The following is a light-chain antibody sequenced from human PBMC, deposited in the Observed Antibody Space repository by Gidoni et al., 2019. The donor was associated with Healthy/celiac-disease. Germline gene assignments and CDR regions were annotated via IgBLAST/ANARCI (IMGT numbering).Light chain of an antibody. J-gene: IGKJ1*01. V-gene: IGKV3-15*01. Sequence: SQSVSSNLAWYQQKPGQAPRLLIYGASTRATGIPARFSGSGSGTEFTLTISSLQSEDFAVYYCQQYNNWPPWTFGQGTKVEIK. CDR1: QSVSSN. CDR3: QQYNNWPPWT. CDR2: GAS.